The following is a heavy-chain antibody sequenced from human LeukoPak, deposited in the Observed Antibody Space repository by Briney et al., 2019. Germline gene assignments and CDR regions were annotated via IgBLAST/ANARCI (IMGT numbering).Heavy chain of an antibody. CDR3: ARGRYGWLPFDY. Sequence: PSETLSLTCTVSDDSISDYYRGWIRQPPGKGLEWIGYFYNSGRSTYNPSLKSRVTISVDTSKNQFTLKLSSVTAADTAVYYCARGRYGWLPFDYWGQGTLVTVSS. D-gene: IGHD3-16*01. CDR1: DDSISDYY. CDR2: FYNSGRS. J-gene: IGHJ4*02. V-gene: IGHV4-59*01.